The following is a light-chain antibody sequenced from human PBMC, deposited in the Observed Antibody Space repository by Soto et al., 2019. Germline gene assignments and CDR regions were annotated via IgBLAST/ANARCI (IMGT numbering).Light chain of an antibody. CDR3: QQTSAFPRT. J-gene: IGKJ3*01. Sequence: DIQMTQSPSSVSASVGDRLTITCRESRDIRNSLAWYQQPPGKAPKLXLRGASSLQRGVPSRVSGGGAGTEFTLTISSLQPEDFETYDCQQTSAFPRTFGPGTKVDIK. CDR2: GAS. V-gene: IGKV1-12*01. CDR1: RDIRNS.